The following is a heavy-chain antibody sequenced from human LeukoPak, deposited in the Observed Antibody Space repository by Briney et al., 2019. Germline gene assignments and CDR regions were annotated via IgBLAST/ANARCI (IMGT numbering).Heavy chain of an antibody. D-gene: IGHD3-9*01. Sequence: GGSLRLSCAASGFTFDDYAMHWVRQAPGKGLEWVSGISWNSGSIGYADSVKGRFTISRDNAKNSLYLQMNSLRAEDTAVYYCARDVYYDILTGLGYWGQGTLVTVSS. CDR3: ARDVYYDILTGLGY. J-gene: IGHJ4*02. V-gene: IGHV3-9*01. CDR1: GFTFDDYA. CDR2: ISWNSGSI.